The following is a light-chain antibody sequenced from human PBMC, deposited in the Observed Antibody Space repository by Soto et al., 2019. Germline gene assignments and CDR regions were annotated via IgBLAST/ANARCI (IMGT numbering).Light chain of an antibody. CDR1: SSDVGSYNL. V-gene: IGLV2-23*02. J-gene: IGLJ2*01. CDR3: CSYAGSSTPVV. CDR2: EVS. Sequence: QSVLTQPASVSGSPGQSITISCTGTSSDVGSYNLVSWYQQHPGKAPKLMIYEVSKRPSGVSNRFSGYKAGNTASLTISGLQAEDEADHYCCSYAGSSTPVVFGGGTKLTVL.